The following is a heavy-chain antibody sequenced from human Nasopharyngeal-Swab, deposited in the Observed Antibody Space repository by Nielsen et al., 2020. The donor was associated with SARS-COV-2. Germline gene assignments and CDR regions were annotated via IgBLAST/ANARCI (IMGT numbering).Heavy chain of an antibody. CDR1: GFTFDDYA. CDR3: AKVTDYYDSSGVEYYFDY. Sequence: SLKISCAASGFTFDDYAMHWVRQAPGKGLEWVSGISWNSGSIGYADSVKGRFTISRDNAKNSLYLQMNSLRPEDTALYYCAKVTDYYDSSGVEYYFDYWGQGTLVTVSS. D-gene: IGHD3-22*01. J-gene: IGHJ4*02. CDR2: ISWNSGSI. V-gene: IGHV3-9*01.